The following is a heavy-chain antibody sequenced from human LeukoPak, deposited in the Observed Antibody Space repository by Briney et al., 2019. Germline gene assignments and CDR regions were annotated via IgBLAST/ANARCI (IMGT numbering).Heavy chain of an antibody. J-gene: IGHJ4*02. CDR2: IYSGGGT. V-gene: IGHV3-66*01. Sequence: PGGSLRPSCAASGLTVSSNYMSWVRQAPGKGLEWVSVIYSGGGTYYADSVKGRFTISRDNSKNTLYLQMNSLRAEDTAVYYCARDMTTVTTGDYWGQGTLVTVSS. D-gene: IGHD4-17*01. CDR1: GLTVSSNY. CDR3: ARDMTTVTTGDY.